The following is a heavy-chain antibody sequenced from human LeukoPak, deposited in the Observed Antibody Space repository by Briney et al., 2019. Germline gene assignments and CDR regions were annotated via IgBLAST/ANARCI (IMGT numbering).Heavy chain of an antibody. CDR3: ARVALDSSYYYYYYYMDV. Sequence: SVRVSCKASGGTFSSYAISWVRQAPGQGLEWMGGIIPIFSTANYAQKFQGRVTITTDESTSTAYMELSSLRSEDTAVYYCARVALDSSYYYYYYYMDVWGKGTTVTVSS. D-gene: IGHD6-6*01. CDR1: GGTFSSYA. CDR2: IIPIFSTA. J-gene: IGHJ6*03. V-gene: IGHV1-69*05.